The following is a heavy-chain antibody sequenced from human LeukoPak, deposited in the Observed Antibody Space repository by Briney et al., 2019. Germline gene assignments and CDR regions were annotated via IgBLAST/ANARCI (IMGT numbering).Heavy chain of an antibody. CDR2: INTNTGNP. J-gene: IGHJ6*02. CDR3: ARPDHSLWFGELSAPYYYYGMDV. V-gene: IGHV7-4-1*02. D-gene: IGHD3-10*01. Sequence: VSVKVSCKASGYTFTSYAMNWVRQAPGQGLEWMGWINTNTGNPTYAQGFTGRFVFSLDTSVSTAYLQISSLKAEDTAVYYCARPDHSLWFGELSAPYYYYGMDVWGQGTTVTVSS. CDR1: GYTFTSYA.